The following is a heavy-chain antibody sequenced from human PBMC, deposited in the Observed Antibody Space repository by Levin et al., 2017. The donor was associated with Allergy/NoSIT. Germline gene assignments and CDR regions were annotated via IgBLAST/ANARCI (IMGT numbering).Heavy chain of an antibody. CDR1: GYSFTSYW. J-gene: IGHJ5*02. D-gene: IGHD6-13*01. CDR2: IDPSDSYT. Sequence: GESLKISCKGSGYSFTSYWISWVRQMPGKGLEWMGRIDPSDSYTNYSPSFQGHVTISADKSISTAYLQWSSLKASDTAMYYCARYRIGAAAGKKRDNWFDPWGQGTLVTVSS. CDR3: ARYRIGAAAGKKRDNWFDP. V-gene: IGHV5-10-1*01.